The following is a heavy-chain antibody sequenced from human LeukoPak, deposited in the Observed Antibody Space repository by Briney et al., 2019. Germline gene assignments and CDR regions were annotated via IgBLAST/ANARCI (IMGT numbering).Heavy chain of an antibody. CDR3: ARFDRLGVEDAFDI. CDR1: GSTFSDYY. Sequence: GGSLRLSCAASGSTFSDYYMSWIRQAPGKGLEWVSYISSSGSTIYYADSVKGRFTISRDNAKGSLYLQMNSLRAEDTAVYYCARFDRLGVEDAFDIWGQGTMVTVSS. V-gene: IGHV3-11*01. CDR2: ISSSGSTI. D-gene: IGHD3-10*01. J-gene: IGHJ3*02.